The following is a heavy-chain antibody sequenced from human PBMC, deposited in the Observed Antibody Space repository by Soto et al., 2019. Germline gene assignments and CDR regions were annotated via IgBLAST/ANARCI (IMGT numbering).Heavy chain of an antibody. CDR3: ARGSGIAVIPGELEDVHYDD. J-gene: IGHJ4*02. D-gene: IGHD2-2*01. Sequence: QVQLQQWGAGLLKPSETLSLTCAVYGQSFSGHTWSWIRQSPGKGLEWIGEISQSGSTYYNPSLKTRVTISADTSKNQFSLTLNSVTAADTGVFYCARGSGIAVIPGELEDVHYDDWGQGTLVSVSS. CDR2: ISQSGST. V-gene: IGHV4-34*01. CDR1: GQSFSGHT.